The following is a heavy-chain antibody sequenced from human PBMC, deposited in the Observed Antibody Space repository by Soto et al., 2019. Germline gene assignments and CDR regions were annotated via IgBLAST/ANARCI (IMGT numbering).Heavy chain of an antibody. J-gene: IGHJ4*02. CDR3: ARSGYPGEDTSSSWPLDY. CDR1: GYTFTSYA. Sequence: ASVKVSCKASGYTFTSYAMHWVRQAPGQRLEWMGWINAGNGNTKYSQKFQGRVTITRDTSASTAYMELSGLRSEDTAVYYCARSGYPGEDTSSSWPLDYWGQGTLVTVSS. CDR2: INAGNGNT. D-gene: IGHD6-13*01. V-gene: IGHV1-3*01.